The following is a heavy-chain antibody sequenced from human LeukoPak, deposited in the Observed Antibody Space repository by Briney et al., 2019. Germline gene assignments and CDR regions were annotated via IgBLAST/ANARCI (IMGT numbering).Heavy chain of an antibody. CDR3: ARSVPDYTRFDY. J-gene: IGHJ4*02. CDR2: FKTKYHQV. D-gene: IGHD4-11*01. V-gene: IGHV3-23*05. CDR1: TFTFRNYW. Sequence: GGSLRLSCAASTFTFRNYWMSWVRQAPGKGLEWVSTFKTKYHQVYYAESVRGRFTISTDNSRNTVFLQMNSLRADDTALYYCARSVPDYTRFDYWGQGALVTVSS.